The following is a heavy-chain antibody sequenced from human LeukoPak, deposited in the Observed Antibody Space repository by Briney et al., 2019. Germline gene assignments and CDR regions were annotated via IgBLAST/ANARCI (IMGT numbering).Heavy chain of an antibody. V-gene: IGHV1-8*03. CDR3: ARAVLRFTGGYYYYVMDV. D-gene: IGHD3-3*01. CDR2: MNPNSYNT. CDR1: GYTFTSYD. J-gene: IGHJ6*04. Sequence: ASVKVSCKASGYTFTSYDINWVRQATGPGREWMGWMNPNSYNTGYEQKFQGRVTITRNTSISTAYMELSSLRSEDTAVYCCARAVLRFTGGYYYYVMDVGGKGTTVTVSS.